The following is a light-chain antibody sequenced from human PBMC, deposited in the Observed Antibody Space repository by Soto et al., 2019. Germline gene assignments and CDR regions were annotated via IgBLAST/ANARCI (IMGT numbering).Light chain of an antibody. CDR2: EGS. CDR3: CSYARSTTWV. CDR1: SSDVGSYNL. V-gene: IGLV2-23*01. Sequence: QSALTQPASVSGSPGQSITISCTGTSSDVGSYNLVSWYQQHPGKPPNLVIDEGSKRPSGVSNRFSGSKSSNTAALTISGLHAEDESDYYGCSYARSTTWVFGGGTKVTVL. J-gene: IGLJ3*02.